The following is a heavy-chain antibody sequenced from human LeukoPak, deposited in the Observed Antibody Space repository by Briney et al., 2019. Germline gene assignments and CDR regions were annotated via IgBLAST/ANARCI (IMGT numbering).Heavy chain of an antibody. Sequence: PSVNLSLNGTVYGYSISSGCYWGWIRQPPGKGLEWIGSIYHSGRTFYNLSLKSRVTIAVDTSKNQISLKLSSVTAADAAVFACARHGTPLRYGSGNYYKGADFDYWGQATLVTVST. CDR1: GYSISSGCY. D-gene: IGHD3-10*01. J-gene: IGHJ4*02. V-gene: IGHV4-38-2*02. CDR2: IYHSGRT. CDR3: ARHGTPLRYGSGNYYKGADFDY.